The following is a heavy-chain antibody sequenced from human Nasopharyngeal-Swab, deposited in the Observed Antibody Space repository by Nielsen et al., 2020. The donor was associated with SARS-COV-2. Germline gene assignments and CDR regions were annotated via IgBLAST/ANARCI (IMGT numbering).Heavy chain of an antibody. J-gene: IGHJ4*02. D-gene: IGHD2-21*01. V-gene: IGHV3-30*02. Sequence: IRQPPGKGLEWVAFIRYDGSNKYYADSVKGRFTISRDNSKNTLYLQMNSLRAEDTAVYYCAKDLFTPLDYWGQGTLVTVSS. CDR3: AKDLFTPLDY. CDR2: IRYDGSNK.